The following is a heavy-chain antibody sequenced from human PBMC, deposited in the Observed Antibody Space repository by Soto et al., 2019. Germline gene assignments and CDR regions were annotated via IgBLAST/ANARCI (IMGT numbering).Heavy chain of an antibody. CDR2: ISWNSGSI. CDR3: AKGPYSNYVNNWFDP. J-gene: IGHJ5*02. D-gene: IGHD4-4*01. CDR1: EGNFDDYA. V-gene: IGHV3-9*01. Sequence: VGSLSHSYTASEGNFDDYAVRWVRQTPGKGLEWVSGISWNSGSIGYADSVKGRFTISRDNAKNSLYLQMNSLRTEDTALYYCAKGPYSNYVNNWFDPWGQGTLVTVSS.